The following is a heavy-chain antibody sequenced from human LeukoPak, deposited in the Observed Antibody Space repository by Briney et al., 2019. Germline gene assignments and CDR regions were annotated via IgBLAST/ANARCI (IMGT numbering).Heavy chain of an antibody. CDR2: TRNKANSYTT. D-gene: IGHD2-2*01. Sequence: PGGSLRLSCAASGFTFSDHYMDWVRQAPGKGLEWVARTRNKANSYTTEYAVSVKGRFTISRDDSKNSLYLQMTSLETEDTAVYYCVRLDCSRTSCYFDYWGQGTLVTVSS. J-gene: IGHJ4*02. CDR3: VRLDCSRTSCYFDY. CDR1: GFTFSDHY. V-gene: IGHV3-72*01.